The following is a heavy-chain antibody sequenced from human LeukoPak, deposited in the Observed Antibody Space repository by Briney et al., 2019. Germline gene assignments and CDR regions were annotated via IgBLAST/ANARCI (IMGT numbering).Heavy chain of an antibody. D-gene: IGHD3-10*01. V-gene: IGHV3-64*04. CDR3: ARGRSITLLRGVAMSDGFDI. J-gene: IGHJ3*02. Sequence: PGGSLRLSCSASGFTFSNYAMHWVRQAPGKGLEFVSGISSNGGSTYYADSVKGRFTISRDNAKNSLYLQMNGLRAEDTAVYYCARGRSITLLRGVAMSDGFDIWGQGAMVTVSS. CDR2: ISSNGGST. CDR1: GFTFSNYA.